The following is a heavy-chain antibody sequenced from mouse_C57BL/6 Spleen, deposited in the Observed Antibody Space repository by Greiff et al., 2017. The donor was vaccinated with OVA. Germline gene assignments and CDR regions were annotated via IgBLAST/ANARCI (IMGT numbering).Heavy chain of an antibody. CDR3: SRSRLSRPNFDY. J-gene: IGHJ2*01. CDR2: IYPRDGST. V-gene: IGHV1-78*01. D-gene: IGHD3-3*01. Sequence: QVQLQQSDAELVKPGASVKISCKVSGYTFTAHTIHWMKQRPEQGLEWIGYIYPRDGSTKSNEKFKGKATLTADKSSSTAYMQLNSLTSEDSAVYFWSRSRLSRPNFDYWGQGTTLTVSS. CDR1: GYTFTAHT.